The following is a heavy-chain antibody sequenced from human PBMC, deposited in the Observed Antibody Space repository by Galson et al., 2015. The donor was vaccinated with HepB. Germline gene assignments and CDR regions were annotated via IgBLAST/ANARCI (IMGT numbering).Heavy chain of an antibody. CDR1: GFTFSDYY. Sequence: SLRLSCAVSGFTFSDYYMSWIRQAPGKGLEWISYISSNTLYTNYAGSVKGRFTVPRDNAKNSVYLQMNGLRAEDTAVYYCARVADADYGDHTHFDSWGQGTLVTVSS. CDR2: ISSNTLYT. V-gene: IGHV3-11*05. CDR3: ARVADADYGDHTHFDS. J-gene: IGHJ4*02. D-gene: IGHD4-17*01.